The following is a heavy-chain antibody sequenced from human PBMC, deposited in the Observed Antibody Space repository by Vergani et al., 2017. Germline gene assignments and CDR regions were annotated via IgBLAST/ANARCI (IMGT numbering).Heavy chain of an antibody. D-gene: IGHD2-2*02. CDR3: VRDRGLCAGGRCYTEAWDY. Sequence: QVQLVASGGGLVRPGGSLRLSCAASGFLFRDYYMTWIRQTPGTGLEWLAHISDGGETKMYAESLKGRFTVSRDIAKNTLYLQVRSLRLEDTGVYHCVRDRGLCAGGRCYTEAWDYWGQGTTVTVSS. V-gene: IGHV3-11*01. CDR2: ISDGGETK. J-gene: IGHJ4*02. CDR1: GFLFRDYY.